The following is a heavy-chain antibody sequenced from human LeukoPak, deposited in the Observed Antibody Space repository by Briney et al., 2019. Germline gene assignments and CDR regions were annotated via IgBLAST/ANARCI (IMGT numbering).Heavy chain of an antibody. D-gene: IGHD7-27*01. CDR2: IYHSGST. V-gene: IGHV4-38-2*02. CDR1: GYSISSGYY. J-gene: IGHJ4*02. CDR3: ASRKLGNDY. Sequence: SETLSLTCTVSGYSISSGYYWGWIRQPPGKGLEWIGSIYHSGSTYYNPSLKSRVTISADTSQNQFSLKLSSVTAADTAVYYCASRKLGNDYWGQGTLVSVSS.